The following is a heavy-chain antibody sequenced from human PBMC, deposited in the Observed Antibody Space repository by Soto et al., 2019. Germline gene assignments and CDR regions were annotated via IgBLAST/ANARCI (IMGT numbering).Heavy chain of an antibody. CDR2: IDAGNGNT. Sequence: ASVKVSCKASAYTFTSYPTHWVRQAPGQSLECMGGIDAGNGNTKYSQKFRGRVTFTTDTSASTAYMDLSSLRSEDTAVYYCARAGYTYGSTYYGMDVWGQGTTVTVSS. D-gene: IGHD5-18*01. J-gene: IGHJ6*02. CDR1: AYTFTSYP. V-gene: IGHV1-3*01. CDR3: ARAGYTYGSTYYGMDV.